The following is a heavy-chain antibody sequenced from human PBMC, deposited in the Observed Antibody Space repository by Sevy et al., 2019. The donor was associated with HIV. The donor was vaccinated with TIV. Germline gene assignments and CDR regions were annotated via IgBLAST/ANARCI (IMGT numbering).Heavy chain of an antibody. CDR3: ARAYCSGGSCYSLAY. V-gene: IGHV1-18*01. J-gene: IGHJ4*02. CDR1: GYTFTSYR. CDR2: ISAPNGDT. Sequence: ASVKVSCKTSGYTFTSYRITWVRQAPGQGLEWMGWISAPNGDTNYAQKLQGRVTMISETSTSTAYMVLRSLRSDDTAIYYCARAYCSGGSCYSLAYWGQGTLVTVSS. D-gene: IGHD2-15*01.